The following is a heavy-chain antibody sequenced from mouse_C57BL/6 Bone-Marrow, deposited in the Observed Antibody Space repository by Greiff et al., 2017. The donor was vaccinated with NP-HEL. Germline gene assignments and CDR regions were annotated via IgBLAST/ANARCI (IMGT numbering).Heavy chain of an antibody. V-gene: IGHV1-69*01. CDR3: AREGTHYAMDY. J-gene: IGHJ4*01. CDR2: IDPSDSYT. D-gene: IGHD3-1*01. CDR1: GYTFTSYW. Sequence: VKLQQSGAELVMPGASVKLSCKASGYTFTSYWMHWVKQRPGQGLEWIGEIDPSDSYTNYNQKFKGKSTLTVDKSSSTAYMQLSSLTSEDSAVYYCAREGTHYAMDYWGQGTSVTVSS.